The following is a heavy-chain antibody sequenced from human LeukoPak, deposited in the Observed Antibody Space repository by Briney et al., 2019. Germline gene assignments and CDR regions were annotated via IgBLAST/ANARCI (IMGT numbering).Heavy chain of an antibody. D-gene: IGHD6-25*01. CDR2: ISYDENNK. V-gene: IGHV3-30*07. J-gene: IGHJ6*02. CDR3: ARRPTASAERGMDV. Sequence: PGGSLRLSCAASGFTFGAYAMHWVRQAPGKGLDWVAVISYDENNKYYADSVKGRFTISRDNAKNTLYLEINSLGTEDTAVYYCARRPTASAERGMDVWGHGTTVIVSS. CDR1: GFTFGAYA.